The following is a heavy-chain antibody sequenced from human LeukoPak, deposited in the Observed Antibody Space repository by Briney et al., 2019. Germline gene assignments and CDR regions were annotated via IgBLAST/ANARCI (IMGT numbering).Heavy chain of an antibody. Sequence: GGSLRLSCAASGLNLRGCWMHWVRQAPGKGLVWVSRLGTDGTYTNYADSVKGRFTISRDNAKNTLYLQMDSLRAEDTAFYYCVRDPSNSGNWFDLWGQGTLVTVSS. CDR3: VRDPSNSGNWFDL. CDR2: LGTDGTYT. J-gene: IGHJ5*02. V-gene: IGHV3-74*01. D-gene: IGHD4-11*01. CDR1: GLNLRGCW.